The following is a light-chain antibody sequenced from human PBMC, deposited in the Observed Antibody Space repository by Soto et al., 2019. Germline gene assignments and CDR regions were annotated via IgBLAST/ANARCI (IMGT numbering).Light chain of an antibody. CDR1: QSVASTY. CDR3: QQYAGSPT. V-gene: IGKV3-20*01. Sequence: EIVLTQSPGTLSLSPGERATLSCWASQSVASTYLGWYQQKPGQAPRLLIYGASSRAPGIPDRFSGSGSGTTFTPTTRRLEVEDLATYYCQQYAGSPTFGQGTRLEIK. CDR2: GAS. J-gene: IGKJ5*01.